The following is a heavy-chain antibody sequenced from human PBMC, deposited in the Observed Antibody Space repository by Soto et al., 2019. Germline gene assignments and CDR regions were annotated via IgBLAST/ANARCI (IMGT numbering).Heavy chain of an antibody. J-gene: IGHJ4*02. Sequence: GGSLRLSCAASGFTFSSYWMHWVRQAPGKGLVWVSRINSDGSSTSYADSVKGRFTISRDNAKNTLYLQMNSLRAEDTAVYYCASAGSSWYAPDYWGQGTLVTVSS. V-gene: IGHV3-74*01. CDR2: INSDGSST. CDR3: ASAGSSWYAPDY. CDR1: GFTFSSYW. D-gene: IGHD6-13*01.